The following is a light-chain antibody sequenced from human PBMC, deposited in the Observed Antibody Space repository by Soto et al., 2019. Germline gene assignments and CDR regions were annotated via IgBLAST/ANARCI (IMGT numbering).Light chain of an antibody. Sequence: EIVMTQSPPTLSVTPGERATLSCRASQSVRSNLAWFQQKPGQAPRLLIYGASTRATGVPARFSGSGSGTDFTLTISSLQSEDFAVYYCHRYNNWPPWTFGQGTNVDIK. V-gene: IGKV3-15*01. J-gene: IGKJ1*01. CDR2: GAS. CDR1: QSVRSN. CDR3: HRYNNWPPWT.